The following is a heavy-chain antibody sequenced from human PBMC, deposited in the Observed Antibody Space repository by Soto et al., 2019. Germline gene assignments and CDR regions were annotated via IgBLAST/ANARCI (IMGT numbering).Heavy chain of an antibody. Sequence: SETLSLTCTVSGGSISSYYWSWIRQPPGKGLEWIGYIYYSGSTNYNPSLKSRVTISVDTSKNQFSLKLGSVTAADTAVYYCARTLYSYGPRFDYWGQGTLVTVSS. CDR2: IYYSGST. D-gene: IGHD5-18*01. CDR1: GGSISSYY. V-gene: IGHV4-59*01. J-gene: IGHJ4*02. CDR3: ARTLYSYGPRFDY.